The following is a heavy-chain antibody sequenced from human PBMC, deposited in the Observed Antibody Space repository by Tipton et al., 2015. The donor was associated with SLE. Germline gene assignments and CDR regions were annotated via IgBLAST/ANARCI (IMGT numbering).Heavy chain of an antibody. Sequence: RSLRLSCTASTFTFNRHAMHWVRQAPGKGLEWVAVISYDGTKKDYADSVKGRFTISRDNAKNTVHLQMNSLRREDTAVYYCARPFYSLDYGDNVRLDFWAQGSLVTVSS. CDR1: TFTFNRHA. CDR3: ARPFYSLDYGDNVRLDF. CDR2: ISYDGTKK. V-gene: IGHV3-30*04. D-gene: IGHD4-17*01. J-gene: IGHJ4*02.